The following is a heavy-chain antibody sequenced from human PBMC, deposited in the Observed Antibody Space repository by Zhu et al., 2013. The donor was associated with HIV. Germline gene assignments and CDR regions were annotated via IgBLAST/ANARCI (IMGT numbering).Heavy chain of an antibody. V-gene: IGHV1-2*02. CDR2: ISPNSGGT. CDR3: ARDGIYTTNYDAFDI. Sequence: QVQLVQSGAEVKKPGASVKVSCKASGYRFTDYYLHWVRQAPGQGLEWMGWISPNSGGTKYAQRFQGRVTMTRDTSISTAYMEVSSLRSDDTAFYYCARDGIYTTNYDAFDIWGQGTMVTVSS. CDR1: GYRFTDYY. D-gene: IGHD3-3*01. J-gene: IGHJ3*02.